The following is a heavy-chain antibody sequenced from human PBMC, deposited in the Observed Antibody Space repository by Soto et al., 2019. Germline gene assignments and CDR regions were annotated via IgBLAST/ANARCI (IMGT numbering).Heavy chain of an antibody. CDR1: LFTFHTYG. D-gene: IGHD3-10*01. V-gene: IGHV3-15*07. J-gene: IGHJ4*02. CDR2: IKSKTDGGTT. CDR3: TTDRIWFGLIDY. Sequence: PVWSLRLSCASSLFTFHTYGMNLVLDSPGKVLEWVGRIKSKTDGGTTDYAAPVKGRFTISRDDSKNTLYLQMNSLKTEDTAVYYCTTDRIWFGLIDYWGQGTLVTVSS.